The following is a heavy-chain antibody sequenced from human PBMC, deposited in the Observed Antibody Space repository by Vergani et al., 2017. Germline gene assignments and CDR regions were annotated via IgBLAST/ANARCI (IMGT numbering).Heavy chain of an antibody. D-gene: IGHD2-15*01. CDR3: ARVEGYCSGGSCYRVEGWFDS. Sequence: QVQLVQSGAEVKKPGSSVKVSCKASGGTFSSYAISWVRQAPGQGLEWMGRIIPIFGTANYAQKFQGRVTITADESTSTAYMELSSLRSEDTAVYYCARVEGYCSGGSCYRVEGWFDSWGQGTLVTVSS. J-gene: IGHJ5*01. V-gene: IGHV1-69*18. CDR1: GGTFSSYA. CDR2: IIPIFGTA.